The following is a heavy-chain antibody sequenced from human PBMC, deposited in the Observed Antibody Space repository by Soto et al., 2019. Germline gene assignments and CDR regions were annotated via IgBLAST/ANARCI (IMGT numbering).Heavy chain of an antibody. CDR1: GFSLSTTGVG. J-gene: IGHJ6*02. CDR2: IYWDDDK. D-gene: IGHD2-21*02. CDR3: VQSRCGGDCLQSYSSHSYYGLDV. V-gene: IGHV2-5*02. Sequence: QITLKESGPTLVKPTQTLTQTSTFSGFSLSTTGVGVGWIHQPPGKALEWLALIYWDDDKRYNPSLNSRLTITKDTSKNQVVLAMTNMDPVDTATYYCVQSRCGGDCLQSYSSHSYYGLDVWGQGTTVTVSS.